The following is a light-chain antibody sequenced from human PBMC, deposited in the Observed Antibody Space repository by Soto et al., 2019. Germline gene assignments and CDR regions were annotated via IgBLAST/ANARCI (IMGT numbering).Light chain of an antibody. CDR3: SSFTSSTTYV. CDR1: SSDVGGYNH. J-gene: IGLJ1*01. CDR2: EVS. Sequence: QSALTQPASVSGSPGQSITISCTGTSSDVGGYNHVCWYQQHPGKAPKLIIYEVSNRPSGVSNRFSGSKSGNMASLTISGLQAEDEADYYCSSFTSSTTYVFGTGTKVTVL. V-gene: IGLV2-14*01.